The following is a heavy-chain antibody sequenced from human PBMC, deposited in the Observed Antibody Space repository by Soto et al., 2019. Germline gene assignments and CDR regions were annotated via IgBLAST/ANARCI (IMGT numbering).Heavy chain of an antibody. V-gene: IGHV3-23*01. CDR1: GSEFSSYA. Sequence: GGSLRLSCVASGSEFSSYAMTWVRQAPGQGLEWVSGISARGGSTYYAESVKGRFTISRDNSKNTLYLQMDSLTAEDTAVYYCAKTTPIVGGTSYYYYGMDVWGQGTTVTVSS. CDR2: ISARGGST. D-gene: IGHD1-26*01. J-gene: IGHJ6*02. CDR3: AKTTPIVGGTSYYYYGMDV.